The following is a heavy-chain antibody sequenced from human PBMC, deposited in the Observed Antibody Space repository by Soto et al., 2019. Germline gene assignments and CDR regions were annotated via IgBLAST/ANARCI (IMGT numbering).Heavy chain of an antibody. V-gene: IGHV3-30-3*01. CDR2: ISYDGSNK. J-gene: IGHJ5*02. CDR3: ARDPAAGTLGHNWFDP. CDR1: GFTFSSYA. Sequence: QVQLVESGGGVVQPGRSLRLSCAASGFTFSSYAMHWVRQAPGKGLEWVAVISYDGSNKYYADSVKGRFTISRDNSKNTLYLQMNSLRAEDTAVYYGARDPAAGTLGHNWFDPWGQGTLVTVSS. D-gene: IGHD6-13*01.